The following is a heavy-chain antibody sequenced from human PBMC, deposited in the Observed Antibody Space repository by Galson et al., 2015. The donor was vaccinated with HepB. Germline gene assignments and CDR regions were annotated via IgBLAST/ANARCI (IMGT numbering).Heavy chain of an antibody. CDR3: ARARRMVANDF. Sequence: SLRLSCAASGFTFSSYGLHWVRQAPGKGLEWVSYISSSSIIIYYADSVKGRFTISRDNAKNSLYLQVNSLRAEDTAVYYCARARRMVANDFWGQGTLATVSS. D-gene: IGHD4/OR15-4a*01. CDR2: ISSSSIII. V-gene: IGHV3-48*01. CDR1: GFTFSSYG. J-gene: IGHJ4*02.